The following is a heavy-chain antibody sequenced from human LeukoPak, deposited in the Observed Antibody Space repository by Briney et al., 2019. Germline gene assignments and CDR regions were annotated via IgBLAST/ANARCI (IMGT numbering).Heavy chain of an antibody. V-gene: IGHV4-59*08. J-gene: IGHJ4*02. CDR3: ARHNQFEY. Sequence: SETLSLTCTVSGGSISSYYWSWIRQPPGKGLEWIGYIYYSGSTNYNPSLKSRVTISVDTSKNQFSLKLSSLTAAGTAVYYWARHNQFEYWGQGTLVTVSS. CDR1: GGSISSYY. CDR2: IYYSGST.